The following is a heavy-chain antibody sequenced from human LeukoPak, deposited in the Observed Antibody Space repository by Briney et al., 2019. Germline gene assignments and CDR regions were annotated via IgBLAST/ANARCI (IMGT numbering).Heavy chain of an antibody. D-gene: IGHD3-3*01. CDR1: GGSFSGYY. CDR3: GRHTGTYDFWSGYSSSEYYYYYGMDV. CDR2: IYYSGST. V-gene: IGHV4-59*08. Sequence: SETLSLTCAVYGGSFSGYYWSWIRQPPGKGLEWIGYIYYSGSTNYNPSLKSRVTISVDTSKNQFSLKLSSVTAADTAVYYCGRHTGTYDFWSGYSSSEYYYYYGMDVWGQGTTVTVSS. J-gene: IGHJ6*02.